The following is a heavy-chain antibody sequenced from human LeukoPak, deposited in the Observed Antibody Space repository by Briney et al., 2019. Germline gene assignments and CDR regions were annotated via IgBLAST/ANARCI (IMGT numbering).Heavy chain of an antibody. D-gene: IGHD3-9*01. CDR2: ISSDGNKK. V-gene: IGHV3-30-3*02. CDR1: GFSFSSYA. Sequence: PGRSLRLSCAASGFSFSSYAMHWVRQAPGMEPEWVAVISSDGNKKYFADSVKGRFTISRDNSKNTLYLQMNSLRAEDTAVYYCAKPYYDILTGYPGAFDIWGQGTMVTVSS. J-gene: IGHJ3*02. CDR3: AKPYYDILTGYPGAFDI.